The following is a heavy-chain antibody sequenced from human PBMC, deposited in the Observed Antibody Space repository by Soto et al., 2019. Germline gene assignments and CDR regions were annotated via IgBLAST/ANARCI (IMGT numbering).Heavy chain of an antibody. CDR3: ARWSGGAFDI. CDR2: IYYSGST. Sequence: SETLSLTCTVSGGSISSYYWSWIRQPPGKGLEWIGYIYYSGSTNYNPSLKSRVTISVDTSKNQFSLKLSSVTAADTAVYYCARWSGGAFDIWGQGTMVTVSS. V-gene: IGHV4-59*01. J-gene: IGHJ3*02. D-gene: IGHD1-26*01. CDR1: GGSISSYY.